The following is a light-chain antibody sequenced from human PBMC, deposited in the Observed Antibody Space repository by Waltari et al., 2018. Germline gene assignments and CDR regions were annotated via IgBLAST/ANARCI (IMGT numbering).Light chain of an antibody. CDR1: KSVSSSY. CDR3: QQYGSSPWT. V-gene: IGKV3-20*01. J-gene: IGKJ1*01. CDR2: GAS. Sequence: EIVLTQSPGTLSLSPGERATLSCRARKSVSSSYLAWYQQKPGQAPRVLIHGASNRATGIPDRFSGSGSGTDFTLTISRLEPEDFAVYYCQQYGSSPWTFGQGTKVEIK.